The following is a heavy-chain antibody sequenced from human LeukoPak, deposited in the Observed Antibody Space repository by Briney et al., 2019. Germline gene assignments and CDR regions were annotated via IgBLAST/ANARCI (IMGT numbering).Heavy chain of an antibody. Sequence: SSETLSLTCAVYGGSFSGYYWSWIRQPPGKGLEWIGEINHSGSTNYNPSLKSRVTISVDTSKNQFSLKLSSVTAADTAAYYCARRVQPYYFDYWGQGTLVTVSS. V-gene: IGHV4-34*01. D-gene: IGHD1-1*01. CDR3: ARRVQPYYFDY. CDR1: GGSFSGYY. J-gene: IGHJ4*02. CDR2: INHSGST.